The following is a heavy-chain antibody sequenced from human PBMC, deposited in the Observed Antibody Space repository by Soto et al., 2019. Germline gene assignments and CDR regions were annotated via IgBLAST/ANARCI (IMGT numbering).Heavy chain of an antibody. Sequence: QVQLVQSGAEVKKPGSSVEVSCKASGGTFSSYTISWVRQAPGQGLEWMGRIIPILGIANYAQKFQGRVTITADKSTSTAYMELSSLRSEDTAVYYCARDHTLNWFDPWGQGTLVTVSS. J-gene: IGHJ5*02. V-gene: IGHV1-69*08. D-gene: IGHD2-15*01. CDR3: ARDHTLNWFDP. CDR1: GGTFSSYT. CDR2: IIPILGIA.